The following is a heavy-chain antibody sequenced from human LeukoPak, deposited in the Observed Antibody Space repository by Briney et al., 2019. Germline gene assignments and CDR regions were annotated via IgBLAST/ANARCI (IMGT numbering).Heavy chain of an antibody. CDR3: AKDNKQQLDY. CDR1: GFTFDDYA. V-gene: IGHV3-9*01. D-gene: IGHD6-13*01. J-gene: IGHJ4*02. Sequence: SLRLSCAASGFTFDDYAMHWVRQAPGKGLEWVSGISWNSGSIGYADSVKGRFTISRDNAKNSLYLQMNSLRAEDTAVYYCAKDNKQQLDYWGQGTLVTVSS. CDR2: ISWNSGSI.